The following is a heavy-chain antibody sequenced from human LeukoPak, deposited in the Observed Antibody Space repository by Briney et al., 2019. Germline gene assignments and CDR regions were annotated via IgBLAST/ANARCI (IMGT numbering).Heavy chain of an antibody. CDR1: GVSISSYY. V-gene: IGHV4-59*08. CDR3: ARSGRWLQLREFDY. D-gene: IGHD5-24*01. J-gene: IGHJ4*02. Sequence: PSETLSLTCTVSGVSISSYYWSWIRQPPGKGLKWIGNIYYSGSTNYNPSLKSRVTISVDTSKNQFSLKLSSVTAADTAAYYCARSGRWLQLREFDYWGQGTLVTVSS. CDR2: IYYSGST.